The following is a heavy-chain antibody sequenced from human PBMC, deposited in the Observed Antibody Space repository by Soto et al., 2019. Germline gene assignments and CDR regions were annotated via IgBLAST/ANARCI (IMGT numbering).Heavy chain of an antibody. V-gene: IGHV1-69*01. CDR2: IIPIFGTA. Sequence: QVQLVQSGAEVKKPGSSVKVSCKASGGTFISYAISWVRQAPGQGLEWMGGIIPIFGTANYAQKLQGRVTITADESTSTVDMELSSLRSEDKAVYYGARDGHYYAWGSYKRDFLNFDYWGQGTLVTVSS. D-gene: IGHD3-10*01. J-gene: IGHJ4*02. CDR3: ARDGHYYAWGSYKRDFLNFDY. CDR1: GGTFISYA.